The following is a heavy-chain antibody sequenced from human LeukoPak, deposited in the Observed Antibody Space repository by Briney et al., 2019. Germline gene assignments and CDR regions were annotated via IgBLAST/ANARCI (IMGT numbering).Heavy chain of an antibody. CDR1: GFTFSSYW. V-gene: IGHV3-74*01. CDR2: INSDGSSI. CDR3: ARGGYSFDY. Sequence: GGSLRLSCAASGFTFSSYWMHWVRQAPGKGLVWVSRINSDGSSISYADSVKGRFTISRDNAKITLYLQMNSLRVEDTAVYYCARGGYSFDYLGQGTLVTVSS. J-gene: IGHJ4*02. D-gene: IGHD5-12*01.